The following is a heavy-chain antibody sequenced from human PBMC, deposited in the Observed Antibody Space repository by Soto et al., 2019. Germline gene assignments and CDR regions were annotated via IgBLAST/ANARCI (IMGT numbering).Heavy chain of an antibody. Sequence: GASVKVCCKASGYTNTSYAMHWVRQEHRQRLEWMGWINAGNGNTKYSQKFQGRVTITRDTSASTAYMELSSLRSEDTAVYYCARDDYYDSSGYYPGGYWGQGTLVTVSS. V-gene: IGHV1-3*01. D-gene: IGHD3-22*01. CDR3: ARDDYYDSSGYYPGGY. CDR2: INAGNGNT. J-gene: IGHJ4*02. CDR1: GYTNTSYA.